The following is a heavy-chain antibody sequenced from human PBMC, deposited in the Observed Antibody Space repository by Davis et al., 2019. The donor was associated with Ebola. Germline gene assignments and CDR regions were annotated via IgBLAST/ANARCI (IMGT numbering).Heavy chain of an antibody. Sequence: GESLKISCAASGFTFSDHWMSWVRQAPGKGLEWVANIMQDGSEKNYVDSARGRFTISRDNAKNSLYLQMNSLRAEDTAVYYCVKQEGAHYYYYRMDVWGQGTTVTVSS. CDR2: IMQDGSEK. D-gene: IGHD3-16*01. CDR1: GFTFSDHW. V-gene: IGHV3-7*03. J-gene: IGHJ6*02. CDR3: VKQEGAHYYYYRMDV.